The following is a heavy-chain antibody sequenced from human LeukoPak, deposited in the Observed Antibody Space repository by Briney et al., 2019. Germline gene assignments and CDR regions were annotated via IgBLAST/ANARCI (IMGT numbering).Heavy chain of an antibody. CDR1: GGSISSSSYY. CDR3: ARDREGITFGGVIVS. Sequence: SETLSLTCTVSGGSISSSSYYWGWIRQPPGKGLEWIGSIYYSGSTYYNPSLKSRVTISVDTSKNQFSLKLSSVTAADTAVYYCARDREGITFGGVIVSWGQGTLVTVSS. D-gene: IGHD3-16*02. CDR2: IYYSGST. V-gene: IGHV4-39*07. J-gene: IGHJ4*02.